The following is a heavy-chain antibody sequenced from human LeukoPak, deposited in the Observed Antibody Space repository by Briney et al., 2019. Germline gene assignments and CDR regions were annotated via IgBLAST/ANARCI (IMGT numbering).Heavy chain of an antibody. CDR1: GFTFSSYA. J-gene: IGHJ4*02. D-gene: IGHD3-10*01. Sequence: GGSLRLSCAASGFTFSSYAMHWVRQAPGKGLEWVSIISSGGVYEYYADSVEGRFTISRDNSKNTLYLQLNSLRTEDTAVYYCARDSTYYYDSGSSGPHYFDNWGQGTLVTVSS. CDR3: ARDSTYYYDSGSSGPHYFDN. CDR2: ISSGGVYE. V-gene: IGHV3-30*01.